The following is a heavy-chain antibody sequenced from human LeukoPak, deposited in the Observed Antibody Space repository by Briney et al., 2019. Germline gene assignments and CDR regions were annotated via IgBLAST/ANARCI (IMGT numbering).Heavy chain of an antibody. Sequence: PGGSLILCCAAPGLTLSSYGMSWVRQAPGKGLEWVPAITATSSSTHDADSVQGRFTISRDNSKNTLYLQMNSLRAEDTAVYYCAKRIRGYNYGNFDYWGQGTLVTVSS. CDR2: ITATSSST. V-gene: IGHV3-23*01. CDR1: GLTLSSYG. CDR3: AKRIRGYNYGNFDY. D-gene: IGHD5-18*01. J-gene: IGHJ4*02.